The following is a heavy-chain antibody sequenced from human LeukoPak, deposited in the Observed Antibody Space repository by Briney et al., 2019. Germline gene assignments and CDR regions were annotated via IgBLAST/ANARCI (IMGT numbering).Heavy chain of an antibody. D-gene: IGHD3-22*01. V-gene: IGHV4-39*01. CDR3: ARQGVYYYDSSGYLIDY. CDR1: GGSISSSSYY. Sequence: PSETLSLTCTVSGGSISSSSYYWGWIRQPPGKGLEWIGSIYYSGSTYYNPSLKSRVTISVDTSKNQFSLKLSSVTAADTAVYYCARQGVYYYDSSGYLIDYWGQGTLVTVSS. J-gene: IGHJ4*02. CDR2: IYYSGST.